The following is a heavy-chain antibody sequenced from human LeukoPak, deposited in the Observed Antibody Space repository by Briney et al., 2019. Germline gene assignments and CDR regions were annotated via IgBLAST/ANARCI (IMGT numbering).Heavy chain of an antibody. CDR2: IYYSGST. V-gene: IGHV4-39*07. D-gene: IGHD4-23*01. CDR1: GGSISSSSYY. J-gene: IGHJ6*02. Sequence: PSETLSLTCTVSGGSISSSSYYWGWIRQPPGKGLEWIGSIYYSGSTYYNPSLKSRVTISVDTSKNQFSLKLSSVTAADTAVYYCARGPLRWQMGRYYYYGMDVWGQGTTVTASS. CDR3: ARGPLRWQMGRYYYYGMDV.